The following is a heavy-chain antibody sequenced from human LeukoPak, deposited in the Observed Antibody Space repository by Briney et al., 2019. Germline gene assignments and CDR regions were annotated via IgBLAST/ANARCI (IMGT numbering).Heavy chain of an antibody. J-gene: IGHJ4*02. CDR3: AGDTPPGGDYYFDY. V-gene: IGHV3-74*03. Sequence: GGSLRLSCAASGFTFSSYWMHWVRQAPGKGLVWVSRINSDGSSITYADSVKGRFTISRDNDKNTLYLQMNSLRAEDTAVYYCAGDTPPGGDYYFDYWGQGTLVIVSS. CDR1: GFTFSSYW. CDR2: INSDGSSI. D-gene: IGHD3-16*01.